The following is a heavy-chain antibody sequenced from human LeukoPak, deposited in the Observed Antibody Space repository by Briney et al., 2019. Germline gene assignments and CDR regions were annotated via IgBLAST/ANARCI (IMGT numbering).Heavy chain of an antibody. Sequence: GGSLRLSCAASGFTFSSYGINWVRQAPGKGLEWVSSITSSSTYIYYADSVKGRFTISRDNAKNSLYLQMNSLRAEDTAVYYCAREYTGSEYFDYWGQGTLVTVSS. V-gene: IGHV3-21*01. J-gene: IGHJ4*02. CDR1: GFTFSSYG. D-gene: IGHD5-12*01. CDR2: ITSSSTYI. CDR3: AREYTGSEYFDY.